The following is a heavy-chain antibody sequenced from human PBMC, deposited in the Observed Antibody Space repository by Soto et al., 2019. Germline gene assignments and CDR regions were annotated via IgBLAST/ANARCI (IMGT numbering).Heavy chain of an antibody. CDR3: ASSLRLGELSSNWFDP. D-gene: IGHD3-16*02. V-gene: IGHV4-31*03. CDR2: IYYSGST. Sequence: QVQLQESGPGLVKPSQTLSLTCTVSGGSISSGGYYWSWIRQHPGKGLEWIGYIYYSGSTYYNPSLKSRVTISVDTSKNQFSMKLSSVTAADTAVYYCASSLRLGELSSNWFDPWGQGTLVTVSS. J-gene: IGHJ5*02. CDR1: GGSISSGGYY.